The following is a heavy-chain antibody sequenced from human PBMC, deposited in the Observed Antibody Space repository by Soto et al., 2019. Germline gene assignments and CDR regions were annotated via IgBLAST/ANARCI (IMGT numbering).Heavy chain of an antibody. J-gene: IGHJ4*02. CDR2: IYHSGST. CDR1: GYSISSGYY. D-gene: IGHD4-4*01. V-gene: IGHV4-38-2*01. Sequence: SETLSLTCAVSGYSISSGYYWGWIRQPPGKGLEWIGSIYHSGSTYYNPSLKSRVSISVDTSKNQFSLKLSSVTAADTAVYYCARGRHGYNNQFDYWGRGTLVTVSS. CDR3: ARGRHGYNNQFDY.